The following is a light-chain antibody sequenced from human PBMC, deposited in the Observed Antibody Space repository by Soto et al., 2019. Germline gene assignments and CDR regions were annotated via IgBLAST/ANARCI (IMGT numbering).Light chain of an antibody. CDR1: SSNIGSNT. J-gene: IGLJ2*01. Sequence: QSVLTQPPSASGTPGQRVTISCSGSSSNIGSNTVNWYQQLPGTAPKLLIYSNNQRPSGVPDRLSGSKSGTSASLAISGLLSDDEADYYCAAWDDSLNGVVFGGGTQLTVL. CDR3: AAWDDSLNGVV. CDR2: SNN. V-gene: IGLV1-44*01.